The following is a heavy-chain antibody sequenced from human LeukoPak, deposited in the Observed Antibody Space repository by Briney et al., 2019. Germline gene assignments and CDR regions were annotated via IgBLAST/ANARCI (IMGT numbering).Heavy chain of an antibody. Sequence: GSLRLPCAASGFIFNTYSMNWVRQAPGKGLEWVSSISSRGNYKYYADSVKGRFTISRDNAKNSLYLQINSLRAEDTAVYYCARGDIVVVVAATKDAFDIWGQGTMVTVSS. CDR3: ARGDIVVVVAATKDAFDI. V-gene: IGHV3-21*04. J-gene: IGHJ3*02. CDR2: ISSRGNYK. D-gene: IGHD2-15*01. CDR1: GFIFNTYS.